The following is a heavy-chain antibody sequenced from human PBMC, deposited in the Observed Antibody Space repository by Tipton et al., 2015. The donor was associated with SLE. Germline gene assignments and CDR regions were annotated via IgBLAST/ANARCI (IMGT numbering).Heavy chain of an antibody. D-gene: IGHD3-9*01. J-gene: IGHJ6*02. V-gene: IGHV4-34*01. Sequence: TLSLTCTVSGGSISSYYWSWIRQPPGKGLEWIGEINHSGSTNYNPSLKSRVTISVDTSKNQFSLKLSSVTAADTAVYYCARGRLTGYTGPYYYYGMDVWGQGTTVTVS. CDR2: INHSGST. CDR3: ARGRLTGYTGPYYYYGMDV. CDR1: GGSISSYY.